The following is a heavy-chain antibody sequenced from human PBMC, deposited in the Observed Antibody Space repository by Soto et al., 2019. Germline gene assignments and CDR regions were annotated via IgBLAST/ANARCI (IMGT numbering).Heavy chain of an antibody. J-gene: IGHJ5*02. CDR1: GYTFTSYG. CDR3: ARILAVADNINWFDP. CDR2: ISAYNGNT. Sequence: QVQLVQSGAEVKKPGASVKVSCKASGYTFTSYGISWVRQAPGQGLEWMGWISAYNGNTNYAQKLQGRVTMTTDTSXXTANMELRSLRSDDTAVHYCARILAVADNINWFDPWGQGPLVTVSS. D-gene: IGHD6-19*01. V-gene: IGHV1-18*01.